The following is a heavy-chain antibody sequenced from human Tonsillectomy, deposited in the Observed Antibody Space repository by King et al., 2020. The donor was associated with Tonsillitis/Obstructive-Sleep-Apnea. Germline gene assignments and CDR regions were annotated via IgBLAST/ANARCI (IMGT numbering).Heavy chain of an antibody. CDR1: GFTFSSYW. CDR2: INSDGSST. V-gene: IGHV3-74*01. Sequence: VQLVESGGGLVQPGGSLRLSCAASGFTFSSYWMHWVRQAPGKGLVWVSRINSDGSSTSYADSVKGRFTISRDNAKNTLYLQMNSLRAEDTAVYYCARAALGVVDDAFDIWGQGTMVTVSS. J-gene: IGHJ3*02. CDR3: ARAALGVVDDAFDI. D-gene: IGHD3-3*01.